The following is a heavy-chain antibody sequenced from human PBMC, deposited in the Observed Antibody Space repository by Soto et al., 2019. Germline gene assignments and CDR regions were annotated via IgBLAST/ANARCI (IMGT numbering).Heavy chain of an antibody. CDR2: INPNSGGT. V-gene: IGHV1-2*04. J-gene: IGHJ5*02. D-gene: IGHD3-10*01. CDR1: GYTFTGYY. CDR3: AREEELNYGSGRSGWFDP. Sequence: GASVKVSCKASGYTFTGYYMHWVRQAPGQGLEWMGWINPNSGGTNYAQKFQGWVTMTRDTSISTAYMELSRLRSDDTAVYYCAREEELNYGSGRSGWFDPWGQGTLVTVSS.